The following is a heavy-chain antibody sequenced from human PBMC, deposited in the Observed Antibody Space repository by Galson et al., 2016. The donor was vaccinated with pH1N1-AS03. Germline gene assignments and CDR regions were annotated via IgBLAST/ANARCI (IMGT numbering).Heavy chain of an antibody. Sequence: SLRLSCATSGFTFSSYAMFWVRQAPGKGLEWVSSISGSGISTYYADSVKGRCTISRDNSRNTVYLQMNSLRVEDTATYYCAKDQSHIIALSVALSWGQGTLVTVSS. CDR1: GFTFSSYA. D-gene: IGHD6-19*01. V-gene: IGHV3-23*01. CDR3: AKDQSHIIALSVALS. CDR2: ISGSGIST. J-gene: IGHJ5*02.